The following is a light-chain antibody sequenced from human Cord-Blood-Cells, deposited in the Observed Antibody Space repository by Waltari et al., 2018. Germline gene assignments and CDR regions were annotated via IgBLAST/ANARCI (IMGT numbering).Light chain of an antibody. CDR3: QQSYSTPWT. V-gene: IGKV1-39*01. Sequence: DIKMTQSPSSLSASVGDIVTITCRASQSISSYLNWYQQKPGKAPKLLIYAASSLQSGVPSRFSGSGSGTDFTLTISSLQPEDFATYYCQQSYSTPWTFGQGTKVEIK. CDR1: QSISSY. J-gene: IGKJ1*01. CDR2: AAS.